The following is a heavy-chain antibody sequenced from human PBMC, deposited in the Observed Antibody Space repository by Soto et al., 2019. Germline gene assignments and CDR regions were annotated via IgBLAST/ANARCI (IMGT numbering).Heavy chain of an antibody. V-gene: IGHV3-74*01. CDR3: ARLPNKSPQN. Sequence: EVQLVESGGGLVQPGGSLRLSCVASGFTFSSYWMHWVRQAPGKGLVWVSSISNDGSSIYADPLKGRFTISRDNAKNTLYLQMNSLRAEDTAVYYCARLPNKSPQNWGQGTLVMVSP. CDR2: ISNDGSS. J-gene: IGHJ1*01. CDR1: GFTFSSYW.